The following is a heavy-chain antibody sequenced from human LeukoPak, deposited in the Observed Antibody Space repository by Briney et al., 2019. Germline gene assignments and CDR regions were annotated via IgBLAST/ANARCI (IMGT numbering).Heavy chain of an antibody. Sequence: GGSLRLSCVASGFTFSSYWMHWVRHAPGKGLVWVSRINSDGSTTTYADSVKGRFTISRDNAKNTLYLQMNSLRAEHTAVYYCAKVEWESRHSFDYWGQGTLVTVSS. CDR1: GFTFSSYW. CDR2: INSDGSTT. CDR3: AKVEWESRHSFDY. V-gene: IGHV3-74*01. J-gene: IGHJ4*02. D-gene: IGHD1-26*01.